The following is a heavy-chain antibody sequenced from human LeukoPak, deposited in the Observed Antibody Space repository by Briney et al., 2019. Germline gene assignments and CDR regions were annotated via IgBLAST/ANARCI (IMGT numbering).Heavy chain of an antibody. D-gene: IGHD5-24*01. Sequence: ASVKVSCKASGYTFTSYDINWVRQATGQGLEWIGWMNPNSGNTGYAQKFQGRVTITRSTSISTAYMELSSLRSEDTAVYYCARGGEMATKWYFDLWGRGTLVTVSS. CDR3: ARGGEMATKWYFDL. V-gene: IGHV1-8*03. CDR2: MNPNSGNT. J-gene: IGHJ2*01. CDR1: GYTFTSYD.